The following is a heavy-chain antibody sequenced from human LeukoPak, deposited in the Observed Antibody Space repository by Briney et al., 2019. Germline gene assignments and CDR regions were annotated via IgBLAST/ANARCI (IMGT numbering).Heavy chain of an antibody. CDR1: GFTFSNAW. D-gene: IGHD4-17*01. CDR2: IKQDGSEK. V-gene: IGHV3-7*01. J-gene: IGHJ6*03. Sequence: GGSLRLSCAASGFTFSNAWMSWVRQAPGKGLEWVANIKQDGSEKYYVDSVKGRFTISRDNAKNSLYLQMNSLRAEDTAVYYCARDPYGDYYYYMDVWGKGTTVTVSS. CDR3: ARDPYGDYYYYMDV.